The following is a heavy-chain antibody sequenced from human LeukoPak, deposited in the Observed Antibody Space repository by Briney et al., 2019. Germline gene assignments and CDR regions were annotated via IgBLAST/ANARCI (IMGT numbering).Heavy chain of an antibody. J-gene: IGHJ4*02. CDR1: GFTFTSVW. V-gene: IGHV3-74*01. D-gene: IGHD4-17*01. CDR3: ARDRTTVTLFDY. CDR2: ISTDGAIT. Sequence: GGSLRLSCAASGFTFTSVWMHWFRQAPGRGLVWISRISTDGAITGYADSVRGRFTISRDNAKNTLYLQMNSLRAEDTAVYYCARDRTTVTLFDYWGQGALVTVSS.